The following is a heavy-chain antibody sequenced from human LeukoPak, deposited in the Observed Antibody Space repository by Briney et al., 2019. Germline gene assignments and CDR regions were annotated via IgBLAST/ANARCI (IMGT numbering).Heavy chain of an antibody. CDR1: GGSSSSYY. CDR2: IYYSGST. D-gene: IGHD4-17*01. CDR3: ARHGGNGDYEVGY. J-gene: IGHJ4*02. Sequence: SETLSLTCTVSGGSSSSYYWSWIRQPPGKGLEWIGYIYYSGSTNYNPSLKSRVTISVDTSKNQFSLKLSSVTAADTAVYYCARHGGNGDYEVGYWGQGTLVTVSS. V-gene: IGHV4-59*08.